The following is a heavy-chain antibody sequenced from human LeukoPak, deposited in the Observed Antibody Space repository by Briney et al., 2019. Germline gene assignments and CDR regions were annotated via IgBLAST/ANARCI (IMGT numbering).Heavy chain of an antibody. J-gene: IGHJ6*02. D-gene: IGHD4-17*01. CDR3: TTYTVTTVGYYYYGMDV. V-gene: IGHV3-21*01. CDR2: ISSSSSYI. CDR1: GFTFSSYS. Sequence: GGSLRLSCAASGFTFSSYSMNWVRQAPGKGLEWVSSISSSSSYIYYADSVKGRFTISRDNAKNSLYLQMNSLRAEGTAVYYCTTYTVTTVGYYYYGMDVWGQGTTVTVSS.